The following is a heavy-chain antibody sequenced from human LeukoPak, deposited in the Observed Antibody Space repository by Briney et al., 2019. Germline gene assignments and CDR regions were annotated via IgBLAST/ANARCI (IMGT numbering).Heavy chain of an antibody. J-gene: IGHJ4*02. V-gene: IGHV3-30-3*01. Sequence: SGGSLRLSCAASGFTFSSYAMHWVRQAPSKGLEWVAVISYDGSNKYYADSVKGRFTISRDNSKNTLYLQMNSLRAEDTAVYYCARDHYDYVWGSYRLGYWGQGTLVTVSS. CDR3: ARDHYDYVWGSYRLGY. CDR1: GFTFSSYA. CDR2: ISYDGSNK. D-gene: IGHD3-16*02.